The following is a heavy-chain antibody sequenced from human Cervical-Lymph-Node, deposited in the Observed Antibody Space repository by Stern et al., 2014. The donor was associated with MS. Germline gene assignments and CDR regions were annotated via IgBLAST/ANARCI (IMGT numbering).Heavy chain of an antibody. J-gene: IGHJ4*02. CDR2: IWYDGSNK. V-gene: IGHV3-33*01. CDR1: GFTFSSYG. CDR3: ARGPPYYFDY. Sequence: VQLLESGGGVVQPGRSLRLSCAASGFTFSSYGMHWVRQAPGKGLEWVAVIWYDGSNKYYADSVKGRFTISRDNSKNKLYLHMNSLRAEDTVVYYCARGPPYYFDYWGQGTLVTVSS.